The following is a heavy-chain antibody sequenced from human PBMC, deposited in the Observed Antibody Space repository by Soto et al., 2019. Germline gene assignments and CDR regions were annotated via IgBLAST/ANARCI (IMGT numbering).Heavy chain of an antibody. CDR1: GFTFSSYG. D-gene: IGHD3-3*01. CDR3: ARDLTYYDFWSGYWPPQGYYYYGMDV. CDR2: IWYDGSNK. Sequence: PGGSLRLSCAASGFTFSSYGMHWVRQAPGKGLEWVAVIWYDGSNKYYADSVKGRFTISRDNSKNTLYLQMNSLRAEDTAVYYCARDLTYYDFWSGYWPPQGYYYYGMDVWGQGTTVTVSS. J-gene: IGHJ6*02. V-gene: IGHV3-33*01.